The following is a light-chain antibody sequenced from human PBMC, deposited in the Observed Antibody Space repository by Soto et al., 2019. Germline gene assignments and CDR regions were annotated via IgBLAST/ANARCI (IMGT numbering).Light chain of an antibody. CDR3: QKYNNWSFS. CDR2: GES. V-gene: IGKV3-15*01. J-gene: IGKJ5*01. Sequence: ESVLTQSPTTMTVSPGESATLSCRASQSVSSNLAWYQQKPGQAPRLVIYGESTRATGIPDRFSGSGSGTEFTLTISGLQSEDSAVYFCQKYNNWSFSCGQGTRLEIK. CDR1: QSVSSN.